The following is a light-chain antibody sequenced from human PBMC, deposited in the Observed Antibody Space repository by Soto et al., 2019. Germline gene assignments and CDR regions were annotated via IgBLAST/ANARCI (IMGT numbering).Light chain of an antibody. CDR3: QTWGTGTVV. J-gene: IGLJ2*01. CDR1: SGHSRYA. Sequence: QLVLTQSPSASASLGASVKLTCTLSSGHSRYAIAWHQQQPEKGPRYLMKLNSDGSHSEGDGIPDRFSGSSSGAERYLTISSLQSEDEADYYCQTWGTGTVVFGGGTKLTVL. CDR2: LNSDGSH. V-gene: IGLV4-69*01.